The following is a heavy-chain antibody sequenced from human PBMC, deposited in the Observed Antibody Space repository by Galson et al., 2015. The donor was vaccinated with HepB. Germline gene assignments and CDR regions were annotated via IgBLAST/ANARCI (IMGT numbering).Heavy chain of an antibody. CDR2: IYNSGST. CDR1: GGSISSNDYY. J-gene: IGHJ6*02. CDR3: GRHLRRERRSMVRGVIITSSSLDGVDV. Sequence: LSLTCTVSGGSISSNDYYWAWIRQPPGKGLEWIGYIYNSGSTSYTPSLKSRVTISIDTSKNQFSLNLRSVTAADTAVYYCGRHLRRERRSMVRGVIITSSSLDGVDVWGQGTTVTVSS. D-gene: IGHD3-10*01. V-gene: IGHV4-39*01.